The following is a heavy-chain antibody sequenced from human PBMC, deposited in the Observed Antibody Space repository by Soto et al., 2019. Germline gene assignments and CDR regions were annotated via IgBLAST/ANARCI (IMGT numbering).Heavy chain of an antibody. CDR2: IYYSGST. Sequence: QVQLQESGPGLVKPSQTLSLTCTVSGGSISSGGYYCIWIRQHPGKGLEWIGYIYYSGSTYYNPSLKSRVTISVDTSKNQFSLKLSSVTAADTAVYYCARDSRIRYYGSGSYDYWGQGTLVTVSS. V-gene: IGHV4-31*03. CDR3: ARDSRIRYYGSGSYDY. J-gene: IGHJ4*02. CDR1: GGSISSGGYY. D-gene: IGHD3-10*01.